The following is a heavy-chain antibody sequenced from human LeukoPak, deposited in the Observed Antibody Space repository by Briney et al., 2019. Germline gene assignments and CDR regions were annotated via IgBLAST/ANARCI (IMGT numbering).Heavy chain of an antibody. D-gene: IGHD3-10*01. CDR1: GGTFSSYA. CDR2: IIPIFGTA. CDR3: ARDNEWFGEFDAFDI. Sequence: GSSVKVSCKASGGTFSSYAISWVRQAPGQGLEWMGGIIPIFGTANYAQKFQGRVTITADESTSTAYMELSSLRSEDTAVYYCARDNEWFGEFDAFDIWGQGTMVTVSS. J-gene: IGHJ3*02. V-gene: IGHV1-69*01.